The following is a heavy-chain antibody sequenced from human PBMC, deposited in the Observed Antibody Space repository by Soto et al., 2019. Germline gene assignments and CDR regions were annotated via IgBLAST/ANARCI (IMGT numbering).Heavy chain of an antibody. J-gene: IGHJ6*03. CDR1: GGTFSSYT. CDR3: ARGSVNYDFWSGYRDYYYMDV. Sequence: ASVKVSCKASGGTFSSYTISWVRQAPGQGLEWMGRIIPTLGIANYAQKFQGRVTITADKSTSTAYMELSGLRSEDTAVYYCARGSVNYDFWSGYRDYYYMDVWGKGTTVTVSS. V-gene: IGHV1-69*02. D-gene: IGHD3-3*01. CDR2: IIPTLGIA.